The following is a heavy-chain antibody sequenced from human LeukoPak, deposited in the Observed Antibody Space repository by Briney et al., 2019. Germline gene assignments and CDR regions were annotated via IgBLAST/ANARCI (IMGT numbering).Heavy chain of an antibody. CDR3: ARGISGDYGLGH. Sequence: KPSETLSLTCPVSGVSISSYYWSWIRPTAGKGLEWIGRIYSSGSINYNPSLKSRITMSLDTPRNQLSLKLSSVTAADTAVYYCARGISGDYGLGHWGQGTLVTVSS. D-gene: IGHD4-17*01. CDR2: IYSSGSI. V-gene: IGHV4-4*07. CDR1: GVSISSYY. J-gene: IGHJ4*02.